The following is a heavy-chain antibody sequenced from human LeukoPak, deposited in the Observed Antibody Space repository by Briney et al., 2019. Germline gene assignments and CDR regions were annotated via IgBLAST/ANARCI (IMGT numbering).Heavy chain of an antibody. D-gene: IGHD2-15*01. V-gene: IGHV3-48*01. Sequence: PGGSLRLSCAASGFTFSDAAMNWVRQAPGKGLEWVSYISSSSSTIYYADSVKGRFTISRDNAKNSLYLQMNSLRAEDTAVYYCARGDCSGGSCYLSLTTIDYWGQGTLVTVSS. CDR2: ISSSSSTI. CDR1: GFTFSDAA. J-gene: IGHJ4*02. CDR3: ARGDCSGGSCYLSLTTIDY.